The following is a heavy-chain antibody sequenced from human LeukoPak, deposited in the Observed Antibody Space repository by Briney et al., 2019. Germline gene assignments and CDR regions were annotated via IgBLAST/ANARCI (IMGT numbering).Heavy chain of an antibody. CDR1: GFTFSSYS. CDR2: IYSGGST. J-gene: IGHJ5*02. D-gene: IGHD3-10*01. CDR3: ARSNYGSGSYYSLRWFDP. V-gene: IGHV3-53*01. Sequence: PGGSLRLSCAASGFTFSSYSMSWVRQAPGKGLEWVSVIYSGGSTYYADSVKGRFTISRDNSKNTLYLQMNSLRAEDTAVYYCARSNYGSGSYYSLRWFDPWGQGTLVTVSS.